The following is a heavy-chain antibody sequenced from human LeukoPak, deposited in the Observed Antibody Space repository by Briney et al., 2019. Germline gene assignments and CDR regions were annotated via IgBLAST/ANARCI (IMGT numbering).Heavy chain of an antibody. V-gene: IGHV4-59*01. Sequence: SETLSLTCTVSGGSISSYYWSWIRQPPGKGLEWIGYIYYSGSTKYNPSLKSRVTTSLDTSKNQFSLKLSSVTAADTAVYYCARGPSRNWYFDLWGRGTLVTVSS. CDR2: IYYSGST. J-gene: IGHJ2*01. CDR3: ARGPSRNWYFDL. CDR1: GGSISSYY.